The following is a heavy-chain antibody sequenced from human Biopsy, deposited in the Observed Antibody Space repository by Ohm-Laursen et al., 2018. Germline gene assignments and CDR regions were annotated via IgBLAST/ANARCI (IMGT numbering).Heavy chain of an antibody. Sequence: ASVKVSCKASGDTFTTSAISWVRQAPGQGLEWMGRIIPIVDIVNYAQRFQGRVTMTADKSTSTAYLDLSSLISEDTAVYYCARGGSGSGYYGMDVWGQATTVTVSS. J-gene: IGHJ6*02. D-gene: IGHD3-10*01. CDR2: IIPIVDIV. V-gene: IGHV1-69*04. CDR3: ARGGSGSGYYGMDV. CDR1: GDTFTTSA.